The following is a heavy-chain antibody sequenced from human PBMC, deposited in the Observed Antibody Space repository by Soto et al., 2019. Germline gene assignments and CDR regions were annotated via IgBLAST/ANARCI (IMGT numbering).Heavy chain of an antibody. CDR2: ISGSGGST. J-gene: IGHJ4*02. V-gene: IGHV3-23*01. D-gene: IGHD3-22*01. Sequence: GSLRLSCAASGFTFSSYAMSWVRQAPGKGLEWVSAISGSGGSTYYADSVKGRFTISRDNSKNTLYLQMNSLRAEDTAVYYCAKDIGPYDSSGYYLVSCDWGQGTLVTVSS. CDR1: GFTFSSYA. CDR3: AKDIGPYDSSGYYLVSCD.